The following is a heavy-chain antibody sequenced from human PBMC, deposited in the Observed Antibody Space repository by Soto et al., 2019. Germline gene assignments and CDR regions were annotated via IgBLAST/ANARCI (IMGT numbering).Heavy chain of an antibody. D-gene: IGHD2-21*01. V-gene: IGHV1-58*01. Sequence: ASVKVSCKTSGFTFSNSAVQWVRQARGQGLEWIGWIIVGSGQTNYLKELQERITITRDTSTSTAYMELGSLRSEDTAVYYCAAEVYSGGDCCLFDYWGQGSLVIVSS. J-gene: IGHJ4*02. CDR2: IIVGSGQT. CDR3: AAEVYSGGDCCLFDY. CDR1: GFTFSNSA.